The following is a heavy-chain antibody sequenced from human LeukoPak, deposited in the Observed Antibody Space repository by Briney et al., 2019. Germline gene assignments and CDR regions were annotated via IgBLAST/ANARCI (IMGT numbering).Heavy chain of an antibody. J-gene: IGHJ4*02. CDR3: ARGGSGGVCNY. CDR2: INPNSGGT. Sequence: ASVKVSCKASGYTFTGYFMHWVRQAPGQGLEWMGWINPNSGGTNYAQKFQGRVTMTRDTSISTAYMELSSLRSDDTAIYFCARGGSGGVCNYWGQGTLVTVSS. CDR1: GYTFTGYF. V-gene: IGHV1-2*02. D-gene: IGHD3-10*01.